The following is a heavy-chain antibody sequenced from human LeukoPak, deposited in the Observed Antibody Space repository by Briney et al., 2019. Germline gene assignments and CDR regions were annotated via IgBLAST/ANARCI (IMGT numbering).Heavy chain of an antibody. Sequence: NTSETLSLTCTVSGGSISSYYWSWIRQPPGKGLEWIGYIYYSGSTNYNPSLKSRVTISVDTSKNQFSLKLSFVTAADTAVYYCARDPGVEDAFDIWGQGTMVTVSS. CDR1: GGSISSYY. D-gene: IGHD3-10*01. J-gene: IGHJ3*02. CDR3: ARDPGVEDAFDI. V-gene: IGHV4-59*01. CDR2: IYYSGST.